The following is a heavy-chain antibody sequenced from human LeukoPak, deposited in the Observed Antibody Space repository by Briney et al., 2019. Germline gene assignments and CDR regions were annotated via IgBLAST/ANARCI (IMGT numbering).Heavy chain of an antibody. CDR2: IWYDASNK. CDR1: GFTFSSFG. CDR3: ATKTRAWPDY. J-gene: IGHJ4*02. D-gene: IGHD5-12*01. V-gene: IGHV3-33*01. Sequence: GGSLRLSCAASGFTFSSFGMHWVRQAPGKGLEWVAVIWYDASNKYYADSVKGRFTISRDNSKNTLYLQMNSLRDEDTAVYYCATKTRAWPDYWGQGTLVTVSS.